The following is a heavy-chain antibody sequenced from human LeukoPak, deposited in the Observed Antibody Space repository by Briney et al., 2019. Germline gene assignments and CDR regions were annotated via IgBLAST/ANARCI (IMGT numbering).Heavy chain of an antibody. D-gene: IGHD4-23*01. J-gene: IGHJ4*02. CDR3: AKEYYGGNSAFDY. Sequence: GGSLRLSCAASGFSFDDYAMHWVRQPPGKGLEWVSGISWNSGSIDYADSVKGRFTISRDNAKNSLYLQMNSLRAEDTALCYCAKEYYGGNSAFDYWGQGALVTVSS. CDR1: GFSFDDYA. V-gene: IGHV3-9*01. CDR2: ISWNSGSI.